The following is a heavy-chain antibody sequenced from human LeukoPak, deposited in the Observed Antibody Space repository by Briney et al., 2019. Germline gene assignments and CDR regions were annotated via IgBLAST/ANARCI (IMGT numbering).Heavy chain of an antibody. CDR3: ARDPSGGYYDSSGYYTT. V-gene: IGHV4-39*07. D-gene: IGHD3-22*01. CDR1: GGSISSSSYY. CDR2: IYYRGST. J-gene: IGHJ4*02. Sequence: PSETLSLTCTVSGGSISSSSYYWGWIRQPPGKGLEWIGSIYYRGSTYYNPSLKSRVTISVDTSKNQFSLKLSSVTAADTAVYYCARDPSGGYYDSSGYYTTWGQGTLVTVSS.